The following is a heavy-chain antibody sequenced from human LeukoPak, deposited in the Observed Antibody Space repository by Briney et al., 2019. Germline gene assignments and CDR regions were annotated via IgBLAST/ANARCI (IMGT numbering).Heavy chain of an antibody. D-gene: IGHD6-13*01. Sequence: ASVKVSCKASGYTFTSYGISWVRQAPGQGLEWMGWISAYNGNTNYAQKLQGRVTMTTDTSTSTAHMELRSLRSDDTAVYYCARVESSSWYWFDPWGQGTLVTASS. CDR1: GYTFTSYG. CDR2: ISAYNGNT. J-gene: IGHJ5*02. V-gene: IGHV1-18*04. CDR3: ARVESSSWYWFDP.